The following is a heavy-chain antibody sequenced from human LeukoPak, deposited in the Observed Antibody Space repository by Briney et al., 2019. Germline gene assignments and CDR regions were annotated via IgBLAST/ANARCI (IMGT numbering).Heavy chain of an antibody. Sequence: GESLKISCKGSGYSFTTYWIGWVRQMPGKGLEWMGIIYPGDSDTRYSPSFQGQVTISVDKSISAAYLQWSSLKTSDTAMYYCARLGYSYGSFDPWGQGTLVTVSS. CDR2: IYPGDSDT. CDR1: GYSFTTYW. J-gene: IGHJ5*02. D-gene: IGHD5-18*01. V-gene: IGHV5-51*01. CDR3: ARLGYSYGSFDP.